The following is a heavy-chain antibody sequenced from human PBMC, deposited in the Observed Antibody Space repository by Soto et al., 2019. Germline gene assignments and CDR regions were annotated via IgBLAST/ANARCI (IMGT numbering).Heavy chain of an antibody. CDR1: GYNFPSHW. CDR2: IYPSDSDT. D-gene: IGHD5-12*01. CDR3: ARRSRSGYDWVGYNWFDP. V-gene: IGHV5-51*01. J-gene: IGHJ5*02. Sequence: PGESLKISCNGSGYNFPSHWIAWGRQMPGKGLEWMGTIYPSDSDTTYSPSFHGLVSISADKSISTAYLQWSSLKTSDSAIYYCARRSRSGYDWVGYNWFDPWGQGTLVTVSS.